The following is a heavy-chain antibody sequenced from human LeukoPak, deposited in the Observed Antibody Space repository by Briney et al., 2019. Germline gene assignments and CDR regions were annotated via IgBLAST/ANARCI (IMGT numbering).Heavy chain of an antibody. J-gene: IGHJ5*02. Sequence: SETLSLTCTVSGGSISSSSYYWGWIRQPPGKGLEWIGSIYYSGSTYYNPSLKSRVTISVDTSKNQFSLKLSSVTAADTAVYYCARHRQLWFGVVNWFDPWGQGTLVTASS. CDR2: IYYSGST. CDR3: ARHRQLWFGVVNWFDP. V-gene: IGHV4-39*01. CDR1: GGSISSSSYY. D-gene: IGHD3-10*01.